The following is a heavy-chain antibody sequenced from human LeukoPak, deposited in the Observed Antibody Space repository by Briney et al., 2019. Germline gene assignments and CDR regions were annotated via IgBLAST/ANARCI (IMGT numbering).Heavy chain of an antibody. J-gene: IGHJ4*02. V-gene: IGHV1-69*01. CDR2: IIHLFGTA. CDR3: ARDLREYSSSSGGWVV. Sequence: ASVKVSCKASGGTFSSYAISWVRQAPGQGLEWMGGIIHLFGTANSAQKFQGRVTITADESTSTAYMELSSLRSEDTAVYYCARDLREYSSSSGGWVVWGQGTLVTVSS. D-gene: IGHD6-6*01. CDR1: GGTFSSYA.